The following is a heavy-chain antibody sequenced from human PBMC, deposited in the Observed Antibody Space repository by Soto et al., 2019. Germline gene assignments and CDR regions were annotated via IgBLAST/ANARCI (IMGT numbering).Heavy chain of an antibody. CDR3: ARGGRGYEFDY. V-gene: IGHV3-64*01. CDR1: GFTFSSYA. J-gene: IGHJ4*02. Sequence: EVQLVESGGGLVQPGGSLRLSCAASGFTFSSYAMHWVRQAPGKGLEYVSAISSNGGSTDYANSGKGRFTISRDNSKNTLDLQMGSLRAEDMAVYYCARGGRGYEFDYWGQGTLVTVSS. CDR2: ISSNGGST. D-gene: IGHD5-12*01.